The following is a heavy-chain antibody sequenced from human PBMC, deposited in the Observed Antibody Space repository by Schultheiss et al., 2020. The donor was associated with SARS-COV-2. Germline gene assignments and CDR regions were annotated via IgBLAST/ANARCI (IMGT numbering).Heavy chain of an antibody. CDR2: ISWNSGSI. V-gene: IGHV3-9*01. J-gene: IGHJ6*02. D-gene: IGHD3-3*01. CDR1: GFTFDDYA. CDR3: ARVQDYDFWSGYYTGGYYYYGMDV. Sequence: GGSLRLSCAASGFTFDDYAMHWVRQAPGKGLEWVSGISWNSGSIGYADSVKGRFTISRDNAKNTLYLQMNSLRAEDTAVYYCARVQDYDFWSGYYTGGYYYYGMDVWGQGTTVTVSS.